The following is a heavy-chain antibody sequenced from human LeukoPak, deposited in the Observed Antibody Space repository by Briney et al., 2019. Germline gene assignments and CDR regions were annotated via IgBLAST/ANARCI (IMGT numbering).Heavy chain of an antibody. CDR1: GGSFSGYY. CDR2: INHSGST. Sequence: SETLSLTCAVYGGSFSGYYWSWIRQPPGKGLEWIREINHSGSTNYNPSLKSRVTISVDTSKSQFSLKLSSVTAADTALYYCARDSTAIRYYYYGMDVWGQGTTVTISS. CDR3: ARDSTAIRYYYYGMDV. V-gene: IGHV4-34*01. J-gene: IGHJ6*02. D-gene: IGHD2-21*02.